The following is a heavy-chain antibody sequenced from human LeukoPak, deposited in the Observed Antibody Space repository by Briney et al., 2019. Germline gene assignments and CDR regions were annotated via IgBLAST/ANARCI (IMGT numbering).Heavy chain of an antibody. CDR1: GGSISSNY. Sequence: SETLSLTCTVSGGSISSNYWSWIRQLAGKGLEWIGRFSTSGSTNYNPSLKSRVTMSVDTSKNQFSLELRSVTAADTAVYYCARDPNSALWGQGTLVTVSS. D-gene: IGHD4-23*01. CDR2: FSTSGST. J-gene: IGHJ4*02. CDR3: ARDPNSAL. V-gene: IGHV4-4*07.